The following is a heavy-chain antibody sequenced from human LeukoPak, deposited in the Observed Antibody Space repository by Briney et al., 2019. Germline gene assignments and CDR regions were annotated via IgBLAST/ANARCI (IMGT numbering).Heavy chain of an antibody. V-gene: IGHV1-2*02. CDR2: MNPNSGGT. D-gene: IGHD3-10*01. Sequence: GASVKVSCKASGYTFTSYDINWVRQATGQGLEWMGWMNPNSGGTNYAQKFQGRVTMTRDTSISTAYMELSRLRSDDTAVYYCARTMVRGVIIARIRGNWFDPWGQGTLVTVSS. J-gene: IGHJ5*02. CDR3: ARTMVRGVIIARIRGNWFDP. CDR1: GYTFTSYD.